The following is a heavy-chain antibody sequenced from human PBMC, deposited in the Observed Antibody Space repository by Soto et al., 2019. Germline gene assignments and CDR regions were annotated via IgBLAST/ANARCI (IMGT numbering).Heavy chain of an antibody. CDR3: ARGYYGSYQGYMDV. D-gene: IGHD3-10*01. Sequence: GQGLEWMGWMNPNSGNTGYAQKFQGRVTMTRNTSISTAYMELSSLRSEDTAVYYCARGYYGSYQGYMDVWGNGTTVTVSS. CDR2: MNPNSGNT. J-gene: IGHJ6*03. V-gene: IGHV1-8*01.